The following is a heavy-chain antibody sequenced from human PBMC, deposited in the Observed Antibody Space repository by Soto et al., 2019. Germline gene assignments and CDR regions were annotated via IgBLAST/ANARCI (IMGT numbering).Heavy chain of an antibody. V-gene: IGHV3-23*01. CDR3: ARGSKASYPGSRIFDF. CDR2: IADTGGDA. Sequence: LTLSCVASGIPFGSRAMSWVRQAPGEGLEWVSSIADTGGDAKYADSVRGRFTISRDNSKKTLYLQMSSLRADDPAVYFCARGSKASYPGSRIFDFWGRGTLVTVSS. J-gene: IGHJ4*02. D-gene: IGHD3-10*01. CDR1: GIPFGSRA.